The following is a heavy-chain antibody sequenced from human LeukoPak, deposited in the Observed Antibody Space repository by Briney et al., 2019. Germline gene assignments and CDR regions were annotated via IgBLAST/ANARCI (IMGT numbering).Heavy chain of an antibody. CDR2: IYTSGST. V-gene: IGHV4-4*07. CDR1: GGSISSYY. D-gene: IGHD3-22*01. J-gene: IGHJ4*02. CDR3: ASHKGNYYDSSGEVDY. Sequence: PSETLSLTXTVSGGSISSYYWSWIRQPAGKGLEWIGRIYTSGSTNYNPSLKSRVTMSVDTSKNQFSLKLSSVTAADTAVYYCASHKGNYYDSSGEVDYWGQGTLVTVSS.